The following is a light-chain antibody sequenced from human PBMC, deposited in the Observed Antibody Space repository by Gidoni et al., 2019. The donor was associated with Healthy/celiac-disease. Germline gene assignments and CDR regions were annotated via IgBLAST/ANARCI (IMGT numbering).Light chain of an antibody. V-gene: IGLV2-14*03. J-gene: IGLJ2*01. CDR3: SSYTSSSTL. Sequence: QSALTQPASVSGSPGQSITISCTGTCSDVGGYNYVSWYQQHPGTAPKLLIYDVSNRPSGVSNRFSGSKSGNTASLTISGLQAEDEADYYCSSYTSSSTLFGGGTKLTVL. CDR2: DVS. CDR1: CSDVGGYNY.